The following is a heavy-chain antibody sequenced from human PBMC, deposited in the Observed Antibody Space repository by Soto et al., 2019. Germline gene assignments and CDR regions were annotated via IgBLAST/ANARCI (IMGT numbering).Heavy chain of an antibody. CDR2: IYHSGST. CDR1: GGSISSSNW. V-gene: IGHV4-4*02. CDR3: ARKVTYYYYYYGMDV. Sequence: LTCAVSGGSISSSNWWSWVRQPPGKGLEWIGEIYHSGSTNYNPSLKSRVTISVDKSKNQFSLKLSSVTAADTAVYYCARKVTYYYYYYGMDVWGQGTTVTVSS. J-gene: IGHJ6*02.